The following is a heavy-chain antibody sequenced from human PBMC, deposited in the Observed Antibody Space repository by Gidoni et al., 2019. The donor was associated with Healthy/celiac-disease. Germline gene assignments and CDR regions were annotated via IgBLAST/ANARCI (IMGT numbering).Heavy chain of an antibody. CDR2: ISWNSGSI. D-gene: IGHD6-13*01. V-gene: IGHV3-9*01. J-gene: IGHJ4*02. CDR3: AKEGGYSSSWYYFDY. Sequence: EVQLVESGGGLVQPGRSLRLSCAASGFTFDDYAMHWVRQAPGKGLEWVSDISWNSGSIGYADSVKGRFSISRDNAKNSLYLQMNSLRAEDTALYYCAKEGGYSSSWYYFDYWGQGTLVTVSS. CDR1: GFTFDDYA.